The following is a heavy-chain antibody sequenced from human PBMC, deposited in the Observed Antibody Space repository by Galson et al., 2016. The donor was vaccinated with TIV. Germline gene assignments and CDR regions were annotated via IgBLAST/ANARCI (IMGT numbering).Heavy chain of an antibody. Sequence: SGFTFSSYTFHWVRQTPGKGLEWVAIISHDGNNKDVADSVQGRFTISRDSSKNTVYLQMNNLRPEDTALYFCTRDGRGNWKYVDYFDYWGQGTLVTVSS. CDR1: GFTFSSYT. J-gene: IGHJ4*02. CDR2: ISHDGNNK. CDR3: TRDGRGNWKYVDYFDY. D-gene: IGHD1-7*01. V-gene: IGHV3-30-3*01.